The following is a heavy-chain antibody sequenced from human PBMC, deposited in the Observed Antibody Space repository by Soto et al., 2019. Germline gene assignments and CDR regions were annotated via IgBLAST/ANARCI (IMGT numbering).Heavy chain of an antibody. Sequence: VQLVESGGGVVQPGRSLRLSCAASGFTFSDYAMHWFPQAPGKGLEWVAVVSHDGRNTHYADSVKGRFTISRDSSKNTVSLEMTSLREEDTAVYYCEKGGRQWLVTSDFNYWGQGALVTVSS. V-gene: IGHV3-30*18. D-gene: IGHD6-19*01. CDR2: VSHDGRNT. CDR1: GFTFSDYA. CDR3: EKGGRQWLVTSDFNY. J-gene: IGHJ4*02.